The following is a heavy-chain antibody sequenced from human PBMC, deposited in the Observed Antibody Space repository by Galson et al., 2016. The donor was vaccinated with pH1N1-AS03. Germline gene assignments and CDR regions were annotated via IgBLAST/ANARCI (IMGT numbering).Heavy chain of an antibody. V-gene: IGHV4-59*01. CDR2: IFYSGST. CDR1: GGFISSYY. D-gene: IGHD6-19*01. Sequence: ETLSLTCTVSGGFISSYYWSWIRQPPGKGLEWIGYIFYSGSTNYNPSLKSRVTISVDTSKNQFSLKLSSVTAADTAVYYCARDYGSGWSETHYYGMDVWGQGTTVIVSS. J-gene: IGHJ6*02. CDR3: ARDYGSGWSETHYYGMDV.